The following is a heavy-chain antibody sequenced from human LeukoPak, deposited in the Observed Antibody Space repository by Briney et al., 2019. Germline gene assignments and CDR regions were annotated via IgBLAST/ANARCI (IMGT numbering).Heavy chain of an antibody. CDR3: AREGIQRTDY. CDR2: ISSSSSYI. V-gene: IGHV3-21*01. D-gene: IGHD5-18*01. Sequence: GGSLRLSCAASGFTFSSYSMNWVRQTPGKGLEWVSSISSSSSYIYYADSVKGRFTISRDNAKNSLYLQMNSLRAEDTAVYYCAREGIQRTDYWGQGTLVTVSS. J-gene: IGHJ4*02. CDR1: GFTFSSYS.